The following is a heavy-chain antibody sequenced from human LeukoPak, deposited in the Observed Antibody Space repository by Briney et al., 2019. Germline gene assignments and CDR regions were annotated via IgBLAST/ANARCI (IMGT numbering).Heavy chain of an antibody. CDR3: AKNWDRLDS. V-gene: IGHV3-30*18. CDR2: ISYDGSDK. Sequence: GGSLRLSCAASGFSFSSYGMHWVRQAPGKGLEWVALISYDGSDKYYADSVKGRFTISRDNSKNTLSLQMSSLRQEDTAVYYCAKNWDRLDSWGQGTLVTVSS. J-gene: IGHJ4*02. D-gene: IGHD1-14*01. CDR1: GFSFSSYG.